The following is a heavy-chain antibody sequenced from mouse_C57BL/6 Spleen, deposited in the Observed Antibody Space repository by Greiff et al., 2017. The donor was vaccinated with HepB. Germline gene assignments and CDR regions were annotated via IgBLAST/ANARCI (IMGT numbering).Heavy chain of an antibody. CDR2: IWRGGST. CDR1: GFSLTSYG. CDR3: AKKGHDYDGNWFAY. D-gene: IGHD2-4*01. Sequence: VKLMESGPGLVQPSQSLSITCTVSGFSLTSYGVHWVRQSPGKGLEWLGVIWRGGSTDYNAAFMSRLSITKDNSKSQVFFKMNSLQADDTAIYYCAKKGHDYDGNWFAYWGQGTLVTVSA. V-gene: IGHV2-5*01. J-gene: IGHJ3*01.